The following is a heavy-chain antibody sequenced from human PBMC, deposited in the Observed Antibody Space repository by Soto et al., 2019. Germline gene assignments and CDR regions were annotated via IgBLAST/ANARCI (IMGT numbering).Heavy chain of an antibody. V-gene: IGHV1-69*13. CDR1: GYTFTDYF. Sequence: GASVKVSCKTSGYTFTDYFMHWVRQAPGQGLEWMGGIIPIFGTANYAQKFQGRVTITADESTSTAYMELSSLRSEDTAVYYCASAYGDYRRYFDYWGQGTLVTVSS. CDR2: IIPIFGTA. J-gene: IGHJ4*02. CDR3: ASAYGDYRRYFDY. D-gene: IGHD4-17*01.